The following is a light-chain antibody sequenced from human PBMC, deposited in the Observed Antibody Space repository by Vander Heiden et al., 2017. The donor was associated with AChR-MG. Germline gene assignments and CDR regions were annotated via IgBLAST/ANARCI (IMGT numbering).Light chain of an antibody. V-gene: IGLV2-14*01. CDR2: DVS. CDR1: SSDVGGYNY. CDR3: SSYTSSSPRV. J-gene: IGLJ3*02. Sequence: QSALTQPASVSGCPGQSITISCTGTSSDVGGYNYVSWYQQHAGKAPKLMIYDVSKRPSGVSNCFSGSKAGNTASLTTSALQAEDEADYYCSSYTSSSPRVFGGGTKLTVL.